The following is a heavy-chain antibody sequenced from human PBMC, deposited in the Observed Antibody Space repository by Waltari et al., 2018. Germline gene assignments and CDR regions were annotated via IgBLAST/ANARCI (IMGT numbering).Heavy chain of an antibody. V-gene: IGHV4-59*08. D-gene: IGHD2-15*01. CDR1: CSFYY. CDR3: ATLGARYSNAFDV. Sequence: QVQLQESGPGLVKPSETLSLTCTLSCSFYYLSWIRQPPGKGLECLGYASYSGSTYYNPSLQSRVTILVGSSRNQFSLQLSSVTAADTAVYYCATLGARYSNAFDVWGQGTMVTVSS. J-gene: IGHJ3*01. CDR2: ASYSGST.